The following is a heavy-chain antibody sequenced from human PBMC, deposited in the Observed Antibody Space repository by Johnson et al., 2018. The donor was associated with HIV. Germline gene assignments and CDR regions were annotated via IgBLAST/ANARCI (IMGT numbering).Heavy chain of an antibody. D-gene: IGHD6-19*01. CDR2: ISWNGGNT. CDR3: AREPVAGPGTNAFDI. CDR1: GFTFDDYG. J-gene: IGHJ3*02. V-gene: IGHV3-20*04. Sequence: VQLVESGGGVVRPGGSLRLSCAASGFTFDDYGMSWVRQAPGKGLEWVSGISWNGGNTDYADSVKGRFTISRDNAKNSLYLQMNSLRAEDTALSFCAREPVAGPGTNAFDIWGQGTMVTVSS.